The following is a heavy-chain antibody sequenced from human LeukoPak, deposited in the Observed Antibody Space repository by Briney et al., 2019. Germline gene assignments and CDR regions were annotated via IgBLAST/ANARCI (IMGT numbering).Heavy chain of an antibody. CDR1: GGSISSGSYF. D-gene: IGHD2-15*01. Sequence: SGTLSLTCAVSGGSISSGSYFWSWLRQPAGKGLEWIGRIYTSGSTNYNPSLKSRVTISVDTSKNQFSLKLSSVTAADTAVYYCASDRIEVDAFDIWGQGTMVTVSS. CDR2: IYTSGST. J-gene: IGHJ3*02. V-gene: IGHV4-61*02. CDR3: ASDRIEVDAFDI.